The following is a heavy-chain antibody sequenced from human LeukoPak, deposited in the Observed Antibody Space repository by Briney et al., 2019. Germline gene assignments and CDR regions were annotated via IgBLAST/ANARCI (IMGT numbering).Heavy chain of an antibody. CDR3: ARSNFGVGATGPPFDY. J-gene: IGHJ4*02. Sequence: GESLKISCKGSGYSFTSYWIGWVRPMPGKGLEWMGIIYPGDSDTRYSPSFQGQVTISADKSISTAYLQWSSLKASDTAMYYCARSNFGVGATGPPFDYWGQGTLVTVSS. V-gene: IGHV5-51*01. CDR1: GYSFTSYW. D-gene: IGHD1-26*01. CDR2: IYPGDSDT.